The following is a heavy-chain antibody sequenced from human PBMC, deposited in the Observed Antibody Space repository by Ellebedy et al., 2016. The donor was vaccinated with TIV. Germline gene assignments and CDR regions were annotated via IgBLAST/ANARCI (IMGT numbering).Heavy chain of an antibody. D-gene: IGHD1-14*01. CDR1: GFTFSSYS. J-gene: IGHJ4*02. V-gene: IGHV3-21*01. CDR3: ARASGKSY. CDR2: ISSSSSYI. Sequence: GESLKISXAASGFTFSSYSMNWVRQAPGKGLEWVSPISSSSSYIYYADSVKGRFTISRDNAKNSLYLQMNSLRAEDTAVYYCARASGKSYWGQGTLVTVSS.